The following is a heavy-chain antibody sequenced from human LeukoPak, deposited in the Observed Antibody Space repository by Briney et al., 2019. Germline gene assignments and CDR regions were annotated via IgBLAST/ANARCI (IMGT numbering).Heavy chain of an antibody. D-gene: IGHD4-17*01. V-gene: IGHV1-18*04. CDR1: GYTFTSYG. J-gene: IGHJ2*01. Sequence: ASVKVSCKASGYTFTSYGISWVRQAPGQGLEWMGWISAYNGNTNYAQKLQGRVTMTTDTSTSTVYMELRSLRSDDTAVYYCAREHGDYVRYFDLWGRGTLVTVSS. CDR2: ISAYNGNT. CDR3: AREHGDYVRYFDL.